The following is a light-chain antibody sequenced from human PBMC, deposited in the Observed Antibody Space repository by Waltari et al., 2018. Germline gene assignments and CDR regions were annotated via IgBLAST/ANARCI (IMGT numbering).Light chain of an antibody. Sequence: EIVMTQAPVTLSVSPGERATLFCRASQSVSSNLAWYQQKPGRGPRLLIYGASVRATGIPTRFTGSGSGTEFTLTISRLQSEDFAVYFCQHYNNRPLTFGGGTK. CDR3: QHYNNRPLT. J-gene: IGKJ4*01. V-gene: IGKV3-15*01. CDR2: GAS. CDR1: QSVSSN.